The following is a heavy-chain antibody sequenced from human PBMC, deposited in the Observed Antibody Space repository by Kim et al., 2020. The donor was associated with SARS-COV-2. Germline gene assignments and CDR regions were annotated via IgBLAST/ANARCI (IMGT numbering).Heavy chain of an antibody. V-gene: IGHV1-24*01. J-gene: IGHJ4*02. CDR3: ATHTFGGVIVKDY. Sequence: YAQKFQGRVTMTEDTSTDTAYMELSSLRSEDMAVYYCATHTFGGVIVKDYWGQGTLVTVSS. D-gene: IGHD3-16*02.